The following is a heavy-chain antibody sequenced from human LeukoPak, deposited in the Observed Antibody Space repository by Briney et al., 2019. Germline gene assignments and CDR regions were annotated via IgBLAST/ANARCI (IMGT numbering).Heavy chain of an antibody. V-gene: IGHV3-53*01. Sequence: GGSLRLSCAASGFAVSTNYMSWVRQAPGKGLECVSVIYSGGTTFYADSVKGRFTISRDNSNNTLYLQMNSLRADDTAVYYCTKLKGWYGEGFFDYWGQGTLVTVSS. D-gene: IGHD3-10*01. CDR1: GFAVSTNY. J-gene: IGHJ4*02. CDR3: TKLKGWYGEGFFDY. CDR2: IYSGGTT.